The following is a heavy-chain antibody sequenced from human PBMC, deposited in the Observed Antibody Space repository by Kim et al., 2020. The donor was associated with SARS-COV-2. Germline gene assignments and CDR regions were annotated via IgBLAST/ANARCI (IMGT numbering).Heavy chain of an antibody. D-gene: IGHD2-8*01. J-gene: IGHJ4*02. V-gene: IGHV3-43*02. CDR2: ISGDGRTT. Sequence: GGSLRLSCTDTRFGLGAYYIHWVRQAPGRGLEWVCLISGDGRTTSYSDSVKGRFTISRDNSKNSLYLQMNSLRTEDTALYYCTKDPVRPFDYWGQGTLVTVSS. CDR1: RFGLGAYY. CDR3: TKDPVRPFDY.